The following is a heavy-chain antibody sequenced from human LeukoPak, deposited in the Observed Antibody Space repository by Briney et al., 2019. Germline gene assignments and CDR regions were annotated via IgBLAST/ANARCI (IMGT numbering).Heavy chain of an antibody. CDR1: GYTFTGYF. CDR2: INPDSGGT. CDR3: ARDRGVDYCSGGSCSHYYYYMDV. Sequence: GASVKVSCKTSGYTFTGYFIHWVRQAPGQGLEWMGWINPDSGGTNYAQKFQGRVTMTGDTSISTVYMELSRLRSDDTAVYYCARDRGVDYCSGGSCSHYYYYMDVWGKGTTVTISS. V-gene: IGHV1-2*02. D-gene: IGHD2-15*01. J-gene: IGHJ6*03.